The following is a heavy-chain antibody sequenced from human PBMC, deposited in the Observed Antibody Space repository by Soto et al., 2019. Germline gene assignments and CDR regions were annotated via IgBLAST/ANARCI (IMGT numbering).Heavy chain of an antibody. D-gene: IGHD1-26*01. CDR2: ISSHGSDK. V-gene: IGHV3-33*08. J-gene: IGHJ4*02. CDR1: GFTFSNYY. Sequence: GGSLRLSCAASGFTFSNYYIHWVRQAPGKGLEWVAVISSHGSDKYYADSVKGRFTISRDNSKNTVYLQMNNVRAEDTAVYYCARDPPQVGSTTDYFDYWGQGTLVTVSS. CDR3: ARDPPQVGSTTDYFDY.